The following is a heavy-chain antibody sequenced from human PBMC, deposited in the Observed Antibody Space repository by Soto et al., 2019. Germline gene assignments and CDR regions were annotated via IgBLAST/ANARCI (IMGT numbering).Heavy chain of an antibody. CDR2: IILIFGTA. J-gene: IGHJ4*02. D-gene: IGHD6-19*01. V-gene: IGHV1-69*13. CDR3: AIRPGIAVVHHFDY. Sequence: SVKVSCKASGGTFSSYAISWVRQAPGQGLEWMGGIILIFGTANYAQKFQGRVTITADESTSTAYMELSSLRSEDTAVYYCAIRPGIAVVHHFDYWGQGTLVTVSS. CDR1: GGTFSSYA.